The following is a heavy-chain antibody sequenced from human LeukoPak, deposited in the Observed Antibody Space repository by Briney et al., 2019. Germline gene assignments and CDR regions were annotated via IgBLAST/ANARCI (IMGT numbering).Heavy chain of an antibody. J-gene: IGHJ6*02. Sequence: SETLSLTCAVYGGSFSGYYWSWIRQPPGKGLEWIGEINHSGSTNYNPSLKSRVTISVDTSKNQFSLKLSSVTAADTAVYYCARESVAAAIDYYYGMDVWGQGTTVTVSS. D-gene: IGHD6-13*01. CDR1: GGSFSGYY. CDR3: ARESVAAAIDYYYGMDV. V-gene: IGHV4-34*01. CDR2: INHSGST.